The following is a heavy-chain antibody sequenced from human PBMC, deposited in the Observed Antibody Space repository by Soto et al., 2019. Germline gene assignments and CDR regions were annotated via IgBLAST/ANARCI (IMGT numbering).Heavy chain of an antibody. V-gene: IGHV4-34*01. J-gene: IGHJ3*02. CDR1: VGSVSGYY. CDR3: ARGAGLRYFDWLLYVRAFDI. D-gene: IGHD3-9*01. CDR2: INHSGST. Sequence: SETLSLTCAVYVGSVSGYYWSWIRQPRGKGLEWIGEINHSGSTNYNPSLKSRVTISVDTSKNQFSLKLSSVTAADTAVYYCARGAGLRYFDWLLYVRAFDIWGQGTMVTVSS.